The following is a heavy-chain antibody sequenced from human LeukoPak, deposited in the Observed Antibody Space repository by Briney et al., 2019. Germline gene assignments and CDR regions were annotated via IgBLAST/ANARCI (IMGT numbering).Heavy chain of an antibody. CDR3: ARALAQGGSFDLYYFDS. Sequence: ASVKVSCKASGYTFTSYYMHWMRQAPGQGPEWMGIINPRGGSTGYAQKFQGRVTMTSDTSTSTSYMELRSLRSDDTAVYYCARALAQGGSFDLYYFDSWGQGSLVTVSS. CDR1: GYTFTSYY. V-gene: IGHV1-46*01. D-gene: IGHD3-9*01. J-gene: IGHJ4*02. CDR2: INPRGGST.